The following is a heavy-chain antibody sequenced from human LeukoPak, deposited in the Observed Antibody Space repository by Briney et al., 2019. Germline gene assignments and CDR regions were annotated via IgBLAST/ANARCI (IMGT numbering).Heavy chain of an antibody. CDR1: GFTFRRYW. D-gene: IGHD3-10*01. Sequence: GGSLRLSCAASGFTFRRYWMSWARQASGKGLEWVANIRQDGSEKYYVDSVRGRFTISRDNAKNSLYLQMNSLRAEDTAVYYCVGLGENYWGQGTLVTVSS. J-gene: IGHJ4*02. CDR3: VGLGENY. CDR2: IRQDGSEK. V-gene: IGHV3-7*02.